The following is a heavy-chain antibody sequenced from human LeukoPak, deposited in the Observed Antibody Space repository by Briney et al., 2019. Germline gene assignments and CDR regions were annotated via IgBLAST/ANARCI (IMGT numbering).Heavy chain of an antibody. V-gene: IGHV3-11*03. D-gene: IGHD5-12*01. J-gene: IGHJ4*02. CDR2: ISSSSSYT. Sequence: GGSLRLSCAASGFTFSDYYMSWIRQAPEKGLQWVSYISSSSSYTNYADSVKGRFTISRDNSKNTLYLQMNSLRAEDTAVYYCAKVGLRLGGDYWGQGTLVTVST. CDR3: AKVGLRLGGDY. CDR1: GFTFSDYY.